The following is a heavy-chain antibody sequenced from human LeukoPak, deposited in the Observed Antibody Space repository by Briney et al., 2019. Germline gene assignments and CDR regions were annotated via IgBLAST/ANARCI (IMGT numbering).Heavy chain of an antibody. Sequence: GESLKISCKGSGYSFTSYWIGWVRQMPGKGLEWMGIIYPGDSDTRYSPSFQGQVTISADKSISTAYLQWSSLKASDTAMYYCASPYYYGSGSSREDAFDIWGQGTMVTVSS. V-gene: IGHV5-51*01. CDR2: IYPGDSDT. J-gene: IGHJ3*02. CDR1: GYSFTSYW. CDR3: ASPYYYGSGSSREDAFDI. D-gene: IGHD3-10*01.